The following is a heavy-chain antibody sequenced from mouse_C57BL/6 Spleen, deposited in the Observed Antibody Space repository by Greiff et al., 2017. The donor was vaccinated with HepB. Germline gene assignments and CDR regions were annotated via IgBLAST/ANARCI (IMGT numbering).Heavy chain of an antibody. D-gene: IGHD1-1*01. V-gene: IGHV1-69*01. CDR2: IDPSDSYT. CDR3: ARSKGPIYYYDY. J-gene: IGHJ2*01. CDR1: GYTFTSYW. Sequence: QVQLKQPGAELVMPGASVKLSCKASGYTFTSYWMHWVKQRPGQGLEWIGEIDPSDSYTNYNQKFKGKSTLTVDKSSSTAYMQLSSLTSEDSAVYYCARSKGPIYYYDYWGQGTTLTVSS.